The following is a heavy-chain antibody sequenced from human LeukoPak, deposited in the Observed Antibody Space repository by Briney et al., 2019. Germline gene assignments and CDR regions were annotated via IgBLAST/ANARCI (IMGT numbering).Heavy chain of an antibody. CDR1: GGSISSTNYY. D-gene: IGHD1-1*01. J-gene: IGHJ4*02. CDR3: ARALVSTSRVPWDY. V-gene: IGHV4-39*07. Sequence: SETLSLTCNVSGGSISSTNYYWGWIRQAPGKGLEWLGNVYYTGTTYYNPSLKSRLTISVDTSNNQFSLRLSSVTAADTAVYYCARALVSTSRVPWDYWGQGTLVTVSS. CDR2: VYYTGTT.